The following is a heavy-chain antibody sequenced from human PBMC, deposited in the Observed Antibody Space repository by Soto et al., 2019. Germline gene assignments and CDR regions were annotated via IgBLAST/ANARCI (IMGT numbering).Heavy chain of an antibody. CDR2: ITDSGAGT. V-gene: IGHV3-23*01. CDR1: GFTFSSYV. Sequence: EVHLLESGGGLVQPGGSLRLSCGGSGFTFSSYVMSWVRQAPGKGLEWVSLITDSGAGTFYADSMKGRFTVSRDNSKSTMYLQMNGLRAEDTAVYYCAKGLIGGRWYAADWGQGTLVTVSS. D-gene: IGHD6-13*01. J-gene: IGHJ4*02. CDR3: AKGLIGGRWYAAD.